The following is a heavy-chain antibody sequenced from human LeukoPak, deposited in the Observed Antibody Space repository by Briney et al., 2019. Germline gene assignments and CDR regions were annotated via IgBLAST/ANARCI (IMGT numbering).Heavy chain of an antibody. V-gene: IGHV3-11*04. CDR2: ISSSGSTI. D-gene: IGHD3-22*01. CDR3: ARGSYYYDSSGYYMDV. J-gene: IGHJ6*03. CDR1: GFTFSDYY. Sequence: PGGSLRLSCAASGFTFSDYYMIWIRQAPGKGLEWVSYISSSGSTIYYADSVKGRFTISRDNAKNSLYLQMNSLRAEDTAVYYCARGSYYYDSSGYYMDVWGKGTTVTVSS.